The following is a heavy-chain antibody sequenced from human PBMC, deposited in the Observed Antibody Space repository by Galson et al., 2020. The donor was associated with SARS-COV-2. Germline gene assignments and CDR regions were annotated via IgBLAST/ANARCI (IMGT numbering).Heavy chain of an antibody. CDR1: GYTFTAYY. V-gene: IGHV1-2*02. D-gene: IGHD3-10*01. J-gene: IGHJ5*02. Sequence: GESLKISCTASGYTFTAYYVHWVRQAPGQGLEWMGWINPNSGVTNYAEKFEGRVTMTRDTSISTASVELSGLTSDDTAVYYCAKDATSTMVRGVINLWGQGTLVTVS. CDR3: AKDATSTMVRGVINL. CDR2: INPNSGVT.